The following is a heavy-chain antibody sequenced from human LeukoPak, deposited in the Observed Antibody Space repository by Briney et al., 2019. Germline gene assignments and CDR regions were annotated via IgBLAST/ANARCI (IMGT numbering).Heavy chain of an antibody. D-gene: IGHD6-13*01. CDR1: GGSISSSSYY. Sequence: SETLSLTCTVSGGSISSSSYYWGWIRQSPGKGLEWIGSIYYSGSTYYNPSLKSRVTTSVDTSKNQFSLRLSSVTAADTAVYYCASTYSSTYYFDYWGQGTLVTVSS. J-gene: IGHJ4*02. V-gene: IGHV4-39*01. CDR3: ASTYSSTYYFDY. CDR2: IYYSGST.